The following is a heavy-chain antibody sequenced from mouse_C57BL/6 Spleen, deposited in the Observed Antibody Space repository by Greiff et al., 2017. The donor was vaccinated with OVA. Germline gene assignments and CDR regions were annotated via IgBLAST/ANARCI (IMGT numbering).Heavy chain of an antibody. Sequence: VHVKQSGPELVKPGASVKMSCKASGYTFTDYNMHWVKQSHGKSLEWIGYINPNNGGTSYNQKFKGKATLTVNKSSSTAYMELRSLTSEDSAVYYCAYAYYGPSGGFAYWGQGTLVTVSA. CDR2: INPNNGGT. V-gene: IGHV1-22*01. CDR1: GYTFTDYN. D-gene: IGHD1-2*01. J-gene: IGHJ3*01. CDR3: AYAYYGPSGGFAY.